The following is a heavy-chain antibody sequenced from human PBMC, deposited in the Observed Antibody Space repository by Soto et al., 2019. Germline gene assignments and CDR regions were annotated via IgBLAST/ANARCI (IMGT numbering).Heavy chain of an antibody. CDR3: ARLNSGSFTFDY. D-gene: IGHD1-26*01. CDR2: INPSGGST. CDR1: GYTVTSYY. J-gene: IGHJ4*02. V-gene: IGHV1-46*01. Sequence: ASVKVSCKASGYTVTSYYMHWVRQAPGQGLEWMGIINPSGGSTSYAQKFQGRVTMTRDTSTSTVYMELSSLRSEDTAVYYRARLNSGSFTFDYWGQGTLVTVSS.